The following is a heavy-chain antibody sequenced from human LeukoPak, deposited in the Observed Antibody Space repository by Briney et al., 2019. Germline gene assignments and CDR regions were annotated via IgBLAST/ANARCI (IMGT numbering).Heavy chain of an antibody. CDR2: IWYHGNDV. CDR1: DLPFVPYA. D-gene: IGHD3-3*01. V-gene: IGHV3-33*01. CDR3: ARDFWNEPSKYFDY. Sequence: PGGPLGPPCPRSDLPFVPYALHGVGQAPAKGLEGVEFIWYHGNDVDYADSVKGRFTISRDNSKNTLYLQMNSVRAEDTAVYFCARDFWNEPSKYFDYWGQGTLVTVSS. J-gene: IGHJ4*02.